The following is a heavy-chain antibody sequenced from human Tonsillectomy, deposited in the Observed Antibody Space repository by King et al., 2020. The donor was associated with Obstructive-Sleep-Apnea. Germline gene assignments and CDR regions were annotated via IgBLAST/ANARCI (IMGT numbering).Heavy chain of an antibody. CDR2: IFWDDDN. D-gene: IGHD3-9*01. J-gene: IGHJ4*02. V-gene: IGHV2-5*02. CDR1: AFSLSSTGVG. Sequence: TLKESGPTLVKPTQTLTLTCTFSAFSLSSTGVGVGWIRQSPGKALECLAVIFWDDDNRYSPSLKSRLTITKDTSKNQVVLTMTSMDPLDTGTYYCAHSQITILDYFDYWGQGTLVTVSS. CDR3: AHSQITILDYFDY.